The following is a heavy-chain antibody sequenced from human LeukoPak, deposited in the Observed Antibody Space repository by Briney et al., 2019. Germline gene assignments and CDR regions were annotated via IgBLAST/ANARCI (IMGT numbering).Heavy chain of an antibody. CDR1: GGSIRSSTYY. D-gene: IGHD4/OR15-4a*01. Sequence: SETLSLTCTVSGGSIRSSTYYWAWIRQPPGKGLEWIGNIYYSGSTYYNPSLKSRVTISVDTSKNQFSLKLSSVTAADTAVYYCARRFSGDYGFPIHNCFDSWGQGTLVTVSS. CDR2: IYYSGST. V-gene: IGHV4-39*01. CDR3: ARRFSGDYGFPIHNCFDS. J-gene: IGHJ5*01.